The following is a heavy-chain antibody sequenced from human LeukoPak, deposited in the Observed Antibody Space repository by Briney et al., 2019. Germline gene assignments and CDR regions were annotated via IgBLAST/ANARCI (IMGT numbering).Heavy chain of an antibody. CDR2: INQDGSAI. CDR1: GFTFSTYW. CDR3: ARSTDHAFEM. J-gene: IGHJ3*02. V-gene: IGHV3-7*02. Sequence: GGSLRPSCAASGFTFSTYWMSWVRQVPGIGLEWVANINQDGSAIYHVDSVKGRFTISRDNAMNSLYLQMNSLRAEDTAVYYCARSTDHAFEMCGQGTMVTVSS.